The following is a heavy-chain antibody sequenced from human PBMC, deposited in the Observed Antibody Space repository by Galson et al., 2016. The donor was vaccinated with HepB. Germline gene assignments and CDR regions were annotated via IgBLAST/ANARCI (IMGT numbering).Heavy chain of an antibody. D-gene: IGHD4-17*01. Sequence: QSGAEVKKPGESLKISCKASGYSFTSYWIGWVRQLPGKGLERMGIIYPGDSDITYSPSFQGQVTISADKSISTAYLQWSSLKASDTAMYYCARQGGHVTVTTSISDYFHHWGQGTLVIVSS. CDR1: GYSFTSYW. J-gene: IGHJ1*01. CDR2: IYPGDSDI. V-gene: IGHV5-51*01. CDR3: ARQGGHVTVTTSISDYFHH.